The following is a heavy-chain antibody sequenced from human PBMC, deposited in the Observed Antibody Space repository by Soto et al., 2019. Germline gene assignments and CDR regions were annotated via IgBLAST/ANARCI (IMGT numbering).Heavy chain of an antibody. CDR3: AREKKEASTDY. Sequence: GGSLRLSCAASGFVFRTYAMHWVRQAPGKGLEWVAVIWYDGSHQYYADSVKGRFTISRDNSKDTVSLEMNSLRVEDTALYYCAREKKEASTDYWGQGTLVTVSS. J-gene: IGHJ4*02. CDR1: GFVFRTYA. V-gene: IGHV3-33*01. CDR2: IWYDGSHQ.